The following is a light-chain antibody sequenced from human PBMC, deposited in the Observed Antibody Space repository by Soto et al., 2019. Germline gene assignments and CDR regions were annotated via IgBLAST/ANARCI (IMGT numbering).Light chain of an antibody. Sequence: EIVLTQSPGTLSLSPGERATLSCRASQYVTSSYLAWYQQKPGQAPRLLIHAASSRATGIPDRFSGRGSGTDFSLTRSRLEPEECAVYHCQQYGSSPLTFGAGTKVEIK. V-gene: IGKV3-20*01. J-gene: IGKJ4*02. CDR3: QQYGSSPLT. CDR1: QYVTSSY. CDR2: AAS.